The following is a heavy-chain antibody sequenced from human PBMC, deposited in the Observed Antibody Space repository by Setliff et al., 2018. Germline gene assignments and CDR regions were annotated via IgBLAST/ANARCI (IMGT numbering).Heavy chain of an antibody. Sequence: GESLKISCAASGFTFSSSSMNWVRRAPGKGLEWVSYISSSSSTIYHADSVKGRFTLSRDNAKNSLYLQMNSLRAEDTAVYYCARIAGTVANWGQGTLVTVSS. J-gene: IGHJ4*02. CDR2: ISSSSSTI. CDR3: ARIAGTVAN. CDR1: GFTFSSSS. V-gene: IGHV3-48*01. D-gene: IGHD1-20*01.